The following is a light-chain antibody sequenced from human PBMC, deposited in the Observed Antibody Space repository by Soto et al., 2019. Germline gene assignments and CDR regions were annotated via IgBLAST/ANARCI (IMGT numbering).Light chain of an antibody. Sequence: EIVMTQSPATLSVSPGERATLPCRASQSISSNLAWFQQKPGQAPRLLLYGASTRATGIPGRFSGSGSGTDFTLTISSLQSEDFAVYYCQQHNYWPSFGQGTKLEIK. V-gene: IGKV3-15*01. J-gene: IGKJ2*01. CDR3: QQHNYWPS. CDR1: QSISSN. CDR2: GAS.